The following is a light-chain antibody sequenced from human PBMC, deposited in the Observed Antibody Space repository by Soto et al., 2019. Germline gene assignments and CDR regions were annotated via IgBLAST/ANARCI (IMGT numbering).Light chain of an antibody. V-gene: IGLV1-40*01. J-gene: IGLJ1*01. CDR2: GNT. CDR3: QAYDSSLSGSFV. CDR1: SSNLGAGYD. Sequence: QAVVTQPPSVSGAPGQRVTISCTGSSSNLGAGYDVHWYQQLPGTAPKLLIYGNTVRPSGVPDRFSGSKSGTSASLAITGLQAEDEADYYCQAYDSSLSGSFVFGSGTKLTVL.